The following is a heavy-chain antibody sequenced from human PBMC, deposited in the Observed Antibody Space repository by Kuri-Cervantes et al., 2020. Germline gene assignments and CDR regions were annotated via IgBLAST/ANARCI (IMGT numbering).Heavy chain of an antibody. CDR1: GFTFDDYA. CDR2: ISWDGGST. CDR3: ARRSVPDP. Sequence: GGSLRLSCAASGFTFDDYAMHWVRQAPGKGLEWVSLISWDGGSTYYADSVKGRFTISRDNAKNSLYLQMNSRRAEDTAVYYCARRSVPDPWGQGTLVTVSS. V-gene: IGHV3-43D*03. J-gene: IGHJ5*02.